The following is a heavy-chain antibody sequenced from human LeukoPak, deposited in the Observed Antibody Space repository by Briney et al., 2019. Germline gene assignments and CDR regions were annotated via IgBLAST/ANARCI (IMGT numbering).Heavy chain of an antibody. CDR1: GFTFSSYW. J-gene: IGHJ2*01. D-gene: IGHD3-22*01. Sequence: GGSLRLSCAASGFTFSSYWMSWVRQAPGKGVEWVANIKQDGSEKYYVDSVKGRFTISRDNAKNSLYLQMNSLRAEDTAVYYCARNLLHPLGWYFDLWGRGTLVTVSS. V-gene: IGHV3-7*01. CDR2: IKQDGSEK. CDR3: ARNLLHPLGWYFDL.